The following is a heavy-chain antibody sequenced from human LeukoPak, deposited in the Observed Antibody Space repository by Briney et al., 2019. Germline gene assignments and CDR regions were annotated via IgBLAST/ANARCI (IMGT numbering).Heavy chain of an antibody. V-gene: IGHV4-30-4*08. CDR2: IYYNRNT. CDR1: GGSISSGDYH. CDR3: ARGKDSNYSYYYYYYYMDV. J-gene: IGHJ6*03. D-gene: IGHD4-11*01. Sequence: SETLSLACTVSGGSISSGDYHWSWIRQPPGKGLEWVGYIYYNRNTYYHPSLKSRVTISIDTSKNQFSLKLTSVTAADTAVYYCARGKDSNYSYYYYYYYMDVWGKGTTVTVSS.